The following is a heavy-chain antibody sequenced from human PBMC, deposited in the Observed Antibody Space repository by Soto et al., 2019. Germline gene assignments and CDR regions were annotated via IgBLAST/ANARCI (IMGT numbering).Heavy chain of an antibody. Sequence: PSETLSLTCTVSGGSISSYYWSWIRQPPGKGLEWIGYIHYSGNTIDNPSLMSRITISAETSKNQFSLKLSSVTAADTAVYYCARMAYSGAFYYFDLRGQGTLVTVSS. D-gene: IGHD1-26*01. V-gene: IGHV4-59*01. J-gene: IGHJ4*02. CDR3: ARMAYSGAFYYFDL. CDR1: GGSISSYY. CDR2: IHYSGNT.